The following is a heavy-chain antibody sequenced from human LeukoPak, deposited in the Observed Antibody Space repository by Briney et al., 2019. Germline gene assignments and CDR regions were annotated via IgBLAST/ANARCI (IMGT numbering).Heavy chain of an antibody. CDR1: GFTFSTYA. Sequence: GSLRLSCAGSGFTFSTYAMSWVRQPPGKGLEWIGEINHSGSTNYNPSLKSRVTISVDTSKNQFSLKLSSVTAADTAVYYCARGPEDIVVVPAAPGNYYMDVWGKGTTFTVSS. CDR3: ARGPEDIVVVPAAPGNYYMDV. J-gene: IGHJ6*03. CDR2: INHSGST. V-gene: IGHV4-34*01. D-gene: IGHD2-2*01.